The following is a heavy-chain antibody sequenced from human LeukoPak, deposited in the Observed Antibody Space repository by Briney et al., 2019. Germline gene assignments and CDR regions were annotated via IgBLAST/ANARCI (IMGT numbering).Heavy chain of an antibody. V-gene: IGHV3-23*01. CDR3: ARGSIPGWNYIYYYYMDV. J-gene: IGHJ6*03. CDR1: GFTFSSYA. D-gene: IGHD1-7*01. Sequence: GGPLRLSCAASGFTFSSYAMNWVRQAPGEGLEWVSAISGSGSGDSTYYADSVKGRFTISRDNSKNTLYLQMNSLRAEDTAVYYCARGSIPGWNYIYYYYMDVWGKGTTVTVSS. CDR2: ISGSGSGDST.